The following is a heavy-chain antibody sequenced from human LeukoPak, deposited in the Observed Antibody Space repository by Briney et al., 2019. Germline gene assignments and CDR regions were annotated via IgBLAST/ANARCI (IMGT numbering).Heavy chain of an antibody. Sequence: ASVKVSCKAFGYTFTSNYMHWVRQAPGQGPEWMGVISPSGGSTTYAQKFQGRVTLTRDMSTSTDYLELSSLRSEDTAVYYCARGVDTAMVLSYYYYYMDVWGKGTTVTVSS. D-gene: IGHD5-18*01. CDR3: ARGVDTAMVLSYYYYYMDV. J-gene: IGHJ6*03. V-gene: IGHV1-46*01. CDR2: ISPSGGST. CDR1: GYTFTSNY.